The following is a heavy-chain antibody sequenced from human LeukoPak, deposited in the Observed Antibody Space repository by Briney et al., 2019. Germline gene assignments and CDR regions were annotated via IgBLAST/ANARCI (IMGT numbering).Heavy chain of an antibody. CDR3: AKAPVTSCRGAYCYPFDS. CDR1: GFTLSTYA. Sequence: PGGSLRLSCAASGFTLSTYAMSWVRQTPGKGLEWVSATSSSDAGTYHADSVRGRFTISRDNFKNTLYLQMNRLRAEDAAVYFCAKAPVTSCRGAYCYPFDSWGQGTLVTVSS. V-gene: IGHV3-23*01. CDR2: TSSSDAGT. J-gene: IGHJ4*02. D-gene: IGHD2-21*01.